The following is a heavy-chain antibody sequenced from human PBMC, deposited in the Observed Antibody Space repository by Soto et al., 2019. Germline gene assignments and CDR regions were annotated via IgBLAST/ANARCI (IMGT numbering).Heavy chain of an antibody. Sequence: QVQLVQSGAEVKKPGASVKVSCKASGDTFIKYDINWVRQATGQGLEWMGWRNPSNGNAGYAQNFRGRVTMTSNTSITTAYMELSGLRYEDTAVYYCARRKERSGPNYFDVWGQGTLVTVSS. CDR3: ARRKERSGPNYFDV. D-gene: IGHD6-25*01. V-gene: IGHV1-8*01. J-gene: IGHJ4*02. CDR1: GDTFIKYD. CDR2: RNPSNGNA.